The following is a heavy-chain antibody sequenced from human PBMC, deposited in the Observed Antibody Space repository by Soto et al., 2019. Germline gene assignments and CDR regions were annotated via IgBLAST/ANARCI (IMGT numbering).Heavy chain of an antibody. V-gene: IGHV1-69*13. CDR3: ARDQSVNYYYYGMDV. J-gene: IGHJ6*02. CDR1: GGTFSSYA. CDR2: IIPIFGTA. Sequence: ASVKVSCKASGGTFSSYAISWVRQASGQGLEWMGGIIPIFGTANYAQKFQGRVTITADESTSTAYMELSSLRSEDTAVYYCARDQSVNYYYYGMDVWGQGTKVTVSS.